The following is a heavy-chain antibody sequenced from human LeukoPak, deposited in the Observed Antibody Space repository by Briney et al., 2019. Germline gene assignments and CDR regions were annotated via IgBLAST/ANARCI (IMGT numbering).Heavy chain of an antibody. CDR2: IYYSGST. Sequence: SETLSLTCTVSGGSISSYYWSWIRQPPGKGLEWIGYIYYSGSTNYNPSLKSRVTISVDTSKNQFSLKLSSVTAADTAVYYCARADSGYELFVFGEDYYYYYMDVWGKGTTVTISS. CDR1: GGSISSYY. CDR3: ARADSGYELFVFGEDYYYYYMDV. D-gene: IGHD5-12*01. J-gene: IGHJ6*03. V-gene: IGHV4-59*01.